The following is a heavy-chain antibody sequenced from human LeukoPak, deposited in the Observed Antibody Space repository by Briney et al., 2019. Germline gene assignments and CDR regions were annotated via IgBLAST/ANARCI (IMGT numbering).Heavy chain of an antibody. CDR2: INPNSGGT. Sequence: ASVKVSCKASGYTFTGYYMHWVPQAPGQGLEWMGRINPNSGGTNYARKFQGRVTMTRDTSISTAYMELSRLRSDDTAVYYCARDYSGDDAFDIWGQGTMVTVSS. J-gene: IGHJ3*02. D-gene: IGHD2-21*01. CDR3: ARDYSGDDAFDI. V-gene: IGHV1-2*06. CDR1: GYTFTGYY.